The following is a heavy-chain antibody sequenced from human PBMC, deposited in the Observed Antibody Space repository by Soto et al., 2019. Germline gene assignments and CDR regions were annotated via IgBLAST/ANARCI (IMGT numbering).Heavy chain of an antibody. CDR1: GFTFSSYD. D-gene: IGHD6-19*01. CDR2: IGTAGDT. V-gene: IGHV3-13*01. J-gene: IGHJ4*02. Sequence: EVQLVESGGGLVQPEGSLRLSCAASGFTFSSYDMRWVRQATGKGLEWVSAIGTAGDTYYPGSVKGRFTISRENAKNSLYLQMNSLRAEDTAVYYCARRYSSGFTYYFDYWGQVTLVTVSS. CDR3: ARRYSSGFTYYFDY.